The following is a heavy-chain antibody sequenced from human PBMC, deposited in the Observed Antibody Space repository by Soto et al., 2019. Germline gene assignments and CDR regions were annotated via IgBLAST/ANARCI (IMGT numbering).Heavy chain of an antibody. Sequence: GGSLRLSCAVSGFTFTRYWMSWVRQAPGKGLEWVANIKQDGSEKYYVDSVKGRFTISRDNAKNSLYLQMNSLRAEDTAVYYCIRASGYAYDAFDIWGRGTMVTVSS. J-gene: IGHJ3*02. CDR1: GFTFTRYW. CDR2: IKQDGSEK. V-gene: IGHV3-7*01. D-gene: IGHD5-12*01. CDR3: IRASGYAYDAFDI.